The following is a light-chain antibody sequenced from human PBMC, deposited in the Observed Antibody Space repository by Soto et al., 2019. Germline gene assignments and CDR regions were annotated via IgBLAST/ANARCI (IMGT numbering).Light chain of an antibody. CDR3: QQYNKWPPIT. J-gene: IGKJ5*01. V-gene: IGKV3-15*01. Sequence: EIVLTQSPATLCLSPGERATLSCRASQSVSSYLGWYQQKPGQAPRLLIYGASTRATGIPARFSGSGSGTEFTLTISSLQSEDFAVYYCQQYNKWPPITFGQGIRLEI. CDR1: QSVSSY. CDR2: GAS.